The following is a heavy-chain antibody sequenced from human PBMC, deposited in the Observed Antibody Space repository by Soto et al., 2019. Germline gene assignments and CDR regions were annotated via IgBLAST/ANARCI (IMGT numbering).Heavy chain of an antibody. D-gene: IGHD3-3*01. J-gene: IGHJ4*02. CDR3: ARDNGLWSGYYTGLDY. Sequence: LRLSCAASGFTVSSNYMSWVRQAPGKGLEWVSVIYSGGSTYYADSVKGRFTISRDNFKNTLYLQMNSLRAEDTAVYYCARDNGLWSGYYTGLDYWGQGTLVTVSS. CDR2: IYSGGST. CDR1: GFTVSSNY. V-gene: IGHV3-53*01.